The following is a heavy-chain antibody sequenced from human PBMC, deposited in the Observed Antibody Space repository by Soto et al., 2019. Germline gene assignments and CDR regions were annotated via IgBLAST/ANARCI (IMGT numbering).Heavy chain of an antibody. CDR3: ARDPPATVPDRDDAFDI. D-gene: IGHD4-17*01. Sequence: EVQLVESGGGLVQPGGSLRLSCAASGFTVSSNYMSWVRQAPGKGLEWVSVIYSGGSTYYADSVKGRFTISRDNSKNTLDLQMNRLRAEDTAVYYCARDPPATVPDRDDAFDIWGQGTMVTVSS. CDR2: IYSGGST. CDR1: GFTVSSNY. V-gene: IGHV3-66*01. J-gene: IGHJ3*02.